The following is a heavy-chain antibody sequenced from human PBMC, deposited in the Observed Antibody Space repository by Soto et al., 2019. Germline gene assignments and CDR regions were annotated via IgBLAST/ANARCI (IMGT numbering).Heavy chain of an antibody. CDR1: GFSLSTSGVG. J-gene: IGHJ5*02. CDR3: AHRLGGPWFDP. V-gene: IGHV2-5*02. Sequence: QITLKESGPTLVKPTQTLTLTCTFSGFSLSTSGVGVGRIRQPPGKALAWLALIYWDDDKRYSRSLKSRLTITKDTSKNQVVLTMTNMDPVDTATYYCAHRLGGPWFDPWGQGTLVTVSS. CDR2: IYWDDDK.